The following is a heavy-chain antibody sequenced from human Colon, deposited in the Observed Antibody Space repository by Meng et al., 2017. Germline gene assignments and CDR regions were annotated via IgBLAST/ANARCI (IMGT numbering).Heavy chain of an antibody. V-gene: IGHV1-2*02. CDR2: IVPNSGDT. D-gene: IGHD2-15*01. CDR3: VRSTPSLDY. CDR1: GYSFSDCY. Sequence: QVQLVQSGTEVKRPGASVKVSCKASGYSFSDCYIHWVRQAPGQGLEWMGWIVPNSGDTNYAQKFQGRVTMTRDTSISTTYMELIRLTSDDTAVYYCVRSTPSLDYWGQGTLVTVSS. J-gene: IGHJ4*02.